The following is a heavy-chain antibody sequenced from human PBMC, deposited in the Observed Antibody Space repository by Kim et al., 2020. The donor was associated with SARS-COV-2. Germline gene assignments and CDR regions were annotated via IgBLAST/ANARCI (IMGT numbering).Heavy chain of an antibody. J-gene: IGHJ5*02. Sequence: SETLSLTCTVSGGSISSSSYYWGWIRQPPGKGLEWIGSIYYSGSTYYNPSLKSRVTISVDTSKNQFSLKLSSVTAADTAVYYCARGGRVVTPAWWFDPWGQGTLVTVSS. D-gene: IGHD2-21*02. CDR3: ARGGRVVTPAWWFDP. CDR2: IYYSGST. V-gene: IGHV4-39*01. CDR1: GGSISSSSYY.